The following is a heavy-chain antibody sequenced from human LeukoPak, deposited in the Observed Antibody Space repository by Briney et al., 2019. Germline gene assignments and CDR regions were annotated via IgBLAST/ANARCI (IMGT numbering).Heavy chain of an antibody. CDR3: ARNYLTDTTMGDGMDV. Sequence: GESLKISCKGSGYSFTSYWIGWVRQMPGKGLEWMGIIYPGDSDTRYSPSFQGQVTISADKSISTAYLQWSSLKASDTAMYYCARNYLTDTTMGDGMDVWGQGTTVTVSS. V-gene: IGHV5-51*01. D-gene: IGHD2/OR15-2a*01. J-gene: IGHJ6*02. CDR1: GYSFTSYW. CDR2: IYPGDSDT.